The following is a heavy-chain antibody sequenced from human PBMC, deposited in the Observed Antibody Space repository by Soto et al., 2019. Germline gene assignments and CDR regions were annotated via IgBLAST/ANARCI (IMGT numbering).Heavy chain of an antibody. D-gene: IGHD2-2*01. CDR3: ARVLVVVVPAATRKLYFDY. V-gene: IGHV1-3*01. CDR1: GYTFTSYA. J-gene: IGHJ4*02. CDR2: INAGNGNT. Sequence: ASVKVSCKASGYTFTSYAMHWVRQAPGQRLEWMGWINAGNGNTKYSQKFQGRVTITRDTYASTAYMELSSLRSEDTPVYYCARVLVVVVPAATRKLYFDYWGQGTLVTVSS.